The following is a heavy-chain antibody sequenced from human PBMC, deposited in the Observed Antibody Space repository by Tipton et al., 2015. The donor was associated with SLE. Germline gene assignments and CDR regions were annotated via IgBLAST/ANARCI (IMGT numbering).Heavy chain of an antibody. CDR3: ARGYYYYYMDV. CDR1: GGSISSDH. J-gene: IGHJ6*03. Sequence: TLSLTCSVSGGSISSDHWIWIRQPPGKGLEWLGYISDGGGTNYNPSLKSRVTISVDPAKNQFSLKLTSVTAPDTAVYYCARGYYYYYMDVWGKGTTVTVSS. CDR2: ISDGGGT. V-gene: IGHV4-4*09.